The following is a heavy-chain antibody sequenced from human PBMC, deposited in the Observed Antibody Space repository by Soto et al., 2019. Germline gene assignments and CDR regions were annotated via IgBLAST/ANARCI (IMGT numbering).Heavy chain of an antibody. Sequence: SVKVSCKASGGTFSSYAISWVRQAPGQGLEWMGGIIPIFGTANYAQKSQGRVTITADESTSTAYMELSSLRSEDTAVYYCARVKAAAAYYFDYWGQGTLVTVSS. V-gene: IGHV1-69*13. CDR2: IIPIFGTA. CDR1: GGTFSSYA. J-gene: IGHJ4*02. D-gene: IGHD6-13*01. CDR3: ARVKAAAAYYFDY.